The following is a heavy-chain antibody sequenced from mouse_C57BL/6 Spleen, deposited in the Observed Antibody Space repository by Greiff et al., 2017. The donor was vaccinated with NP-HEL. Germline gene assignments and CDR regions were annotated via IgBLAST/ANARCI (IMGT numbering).Heavy chain of an antibody. V-gene: IGHV1-53*01. CDR2: INPSNGGT. Sequence: QVQLKQPGTELVKPGASVKLSCKASGYTFTSYWMHWVKQRPGQGLEWIGNINPSNGGTNYNEKFKGKATLTVDKSSSTDYMQLSSLTSEDSAVYYGAKDYGYDVEWYFDVWGTGTTVTVSS. CDR1: GYTFTSYW. D-gene: IGHD2-2*01. CDR3: AKDYGYDVEWYFDV. J-gene: IGHJ1*03.